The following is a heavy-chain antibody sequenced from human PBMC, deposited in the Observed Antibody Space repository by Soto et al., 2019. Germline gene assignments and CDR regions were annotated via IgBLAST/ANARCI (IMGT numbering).Heavy chain of an antibody. CDR1: GGSISSGGYY. D-gene: IGHD3-22*01. CDR3: ARRDRSGYSYGLDP. Sequence: PSETLSLTCTVSGGSISSGGYYWSWIRQHPGKGLEWIGYIYYSGSTYYNPSLKSRVTISVYRSQSQFSLSLSSVTAADTVVYYCARRDRSGYSYGLDPWGQGTLVTVSS. V-gene: IGHV4-31*03. CDR2: IYYSGST. J-gene: IGHJ5*02.